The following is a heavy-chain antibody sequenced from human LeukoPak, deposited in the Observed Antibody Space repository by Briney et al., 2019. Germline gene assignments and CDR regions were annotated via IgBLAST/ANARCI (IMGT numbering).Heavy chain of an antibody. D-gene: IGHD6-6*01. J-gene: IGHJ6*03. Sequence: SETLSLTCTASGYSISSGYYWGWIRQPPGKGLEWIGSIYHSGSTYYNPSLSSRVTISIDTSKNQFSLKLSSVTAADTAVYYCAKEVAARPAYYYYMDVWGKGTTVTVSS. CDR1: GYSISSGYY. CDR2: IYHSGST. CDR3: AKEVAARPAYYYYMDV. V-gene: IGHV4-38-2*02.